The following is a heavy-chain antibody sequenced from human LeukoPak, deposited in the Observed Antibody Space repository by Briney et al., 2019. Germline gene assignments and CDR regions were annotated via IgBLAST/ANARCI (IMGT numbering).Heavy chain of an antibody. CDR1: GGSIRSSSYF. J-gene: IGHJ4*02. V-gene: IGHV4-39*01. CDR2: ISYSGNT. Sequence: SETLSLTCTVYGGSIRSSSYFWAWIRQPPGKGLEWIASISYSGNTYYNPSLKSRAIISLDASKNQFSLSLASVTAADSAVYYCAIPPPRRSSAWYPFDNWGQGTLVTVSS. D-gene: IGHD6-19*01. CDR3: AIPPPRRSSAWYPFDN.